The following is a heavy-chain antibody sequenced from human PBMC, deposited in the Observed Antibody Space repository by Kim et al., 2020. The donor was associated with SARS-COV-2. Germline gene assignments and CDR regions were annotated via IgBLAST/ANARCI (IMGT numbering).Heavy chain of an antibody. CDR3: ARESGITIFGVAPVYYYYGMDV. J-gene: IGHJ6*02. Sequence: ASVKVSCKASGYTFTSYGISWVRQAPGQGLEWMGWISAYNGNTNYAQKLQGRVTMTTDTSTSTAYMELRSLRSDDTAVDYCARESGITIFGVAPVYYYYGMDVWGQGTTVTVSS. CDR2: ISAYNGNT. CDR1: GYTFTSYG. V-gene: IGHV1-18*01. D-gene: IGHD3-3*01.